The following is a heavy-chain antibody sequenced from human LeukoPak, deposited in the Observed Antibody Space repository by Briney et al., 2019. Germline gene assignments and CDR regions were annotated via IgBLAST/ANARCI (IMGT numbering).Heavy chain of an antibody. V-gene: IGHV3-21*01. CDR2: ISSSSSHI. J-gene: IGHJ3*02. CDR3: ARVKEASAFDI. D-gene: IGHD5-12*01. Sequence: GGSLRLSCAASAFSFSTYSMYWVRQAPVKGLEWVSSISSSSSHIYYADSVKGRFTIARDNAKNSLYLQMNSLRAEDTAVYYCARVKEASAFDIWGQGTMITVSS. CDR1: AFSFSTYS.